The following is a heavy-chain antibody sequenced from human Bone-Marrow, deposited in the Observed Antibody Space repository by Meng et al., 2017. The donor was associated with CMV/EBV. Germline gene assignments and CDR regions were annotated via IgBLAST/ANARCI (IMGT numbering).Heavy chain of an antibody. CDR2: IYYSGST. CDR1: GGSISSYY. CDR3: ARSGAAGVRNWFDP. Sequence: SETLSLTCTVSGGSISSYYWSWIRQPPGKGLEWIGYIYYSGSTYYNPSLKSRVTISVDTSKNQFSLKLSSVTAADTAVYYCARSGAAGVRNWFDPWGQGTLVTVSS. V-gene: IGHV4-59*12. J-gene: IGHJ5*02. D-gene: IGHD6-13*01.